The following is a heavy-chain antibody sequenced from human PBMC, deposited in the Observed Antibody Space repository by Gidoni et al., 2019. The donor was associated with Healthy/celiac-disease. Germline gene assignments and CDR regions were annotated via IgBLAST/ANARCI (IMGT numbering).Heavy chain of an antibody. V-gene: IGHV5-51*03. D-gene: IGHD2-2*01. CDR2: IYPGDSDT. CDR3: ASIQPGYYYGMDV. J-gene: IGHJ6*02. CDR1: GYSFTSYW. Sequence: EVQLVQSGAEGKRQGESLKISCKGSGYSFTSYWIGWVRQMPGKGLEWMGIIYPGDSDTIYSPSFQGQVTIAADKSISTAYLQWSSLKASDTAMYYCASIQPGYYYGMDVWGQGTTVTVSS.